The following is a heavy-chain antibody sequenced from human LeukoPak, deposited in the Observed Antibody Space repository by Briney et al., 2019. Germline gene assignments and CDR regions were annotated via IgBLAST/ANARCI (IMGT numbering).Heavy chain of an antibody. Sequence: GGSLRLSCAASGFTFSSYSMNWVRQAPGRGLDGVSSISSSSSYIYYADSVKGRFTISRDNTKNSLYLQMNSLRAEDTAVYYCARDLAVAGTVDYWGQGTLVTVSS. D-gene: IGHD6-19*01. V-gene: IGHV3-21*01. CDR1: GFTFSSYS. J-gene: IGHJ4*02. CDR3: ARDLAVAGTVDY. CDR2: ISSSSSYI.